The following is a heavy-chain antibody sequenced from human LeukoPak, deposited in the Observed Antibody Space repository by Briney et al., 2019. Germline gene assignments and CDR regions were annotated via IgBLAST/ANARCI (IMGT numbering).Heavy chain of an antibody. CDR1: GFTFSSYG. CDR3: AKDGNSGYDFYFFDY. V-gene: IGHV3-30*02. D-gene: IGHD5-12*01. Sequence: GGSLRLSCAASGFTFSSYGVHWVRQAPGKGLEWVAFIRYDGGNKYYADSVKGRFTISRDNSKNTLYLQMNSLRAEDTAVYYCAKDGNSGYDFYFFDYWGQGTLVTVSS. CDR2: IRYDGGNK. J-gene: IGHJ4*02.